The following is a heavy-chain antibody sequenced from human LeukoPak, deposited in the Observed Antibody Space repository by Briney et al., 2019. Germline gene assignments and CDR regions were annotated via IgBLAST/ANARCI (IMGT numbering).Heavy chain of an antibody. J-gene: IGHJ6*04. V-gene: IGHV3-30*02. CDR3: AEALGFITIFDV. CDR2: IRYDGSNK. Sequence: PGGSLRLSCAASGFTFSSYGMHWVRQAPGKGLEWVAFIRYDGSNKYYADSVKGRFTISRDNSKNTLYLQMNSLRAEDTAVYYCAEALGFITIFDVWGKGTTVTISS. D-gene: IGHD3-9*01. CDR1: GFTFSSYG.